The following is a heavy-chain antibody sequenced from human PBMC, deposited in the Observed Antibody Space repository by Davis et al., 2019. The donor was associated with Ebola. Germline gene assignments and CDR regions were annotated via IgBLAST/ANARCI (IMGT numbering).Heavy chain of an antibody. CDR2: ISHDGSNK. J-gene: IGHJ4*02. CDR1: VFTFSSYG. V-gene: IGHV3-30*18. Sequence: SCAASVFTFSSYGMHWVRQAPGKGLEWVAVISHDGSNKYYADSVKGRFTISRDNSKNTLTLQMDSLRAEDTAVYYCAKVGGSAGYWGQGTLVTVSS. CDR3: AKVGGSAGY. D-gene: IGHD3-10*01.